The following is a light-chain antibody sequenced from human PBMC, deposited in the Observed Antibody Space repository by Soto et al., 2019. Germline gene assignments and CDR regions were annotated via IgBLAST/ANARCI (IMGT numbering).Light chain of an antibody. CDR2: ETS. CDR3: QQRNNWPLT. CDR1: QAVGKF. Sequence: EVVLTQSPDTLSLSPGERATLSCRASQAVGKFLVWYQQKPGLSPSLVIYETSKRATDIPDRFSGSGSGTDFTLTINHLEPEDVGVYYCQQRNNWPLTFGGGTKVELK. V-gene: IGKV3-11*01. J-gene: IGKJ4*01.